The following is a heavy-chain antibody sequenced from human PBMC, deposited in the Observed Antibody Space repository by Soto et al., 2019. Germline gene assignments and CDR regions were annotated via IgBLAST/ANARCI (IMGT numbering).Heavy chain of an antibody. Sequence: GGSLRLSCAVSGFSISTTYMSWVRQAPGKGLEWVSLVYSDGSTSYADSVRGRFTISRDNSKNTLYLQMNSLTVEDTAVYYCARDAAGRQHCVRFDTWGQGALVTVAS. J-gene: IGHJ4*02. CDR3: ARDAAGRQHCVRFDT. CDR2: VYSDGST. CDR1: GFSISTTY. D-gene: IGHD3-3*02. V-gene: IGHV3-53*01.